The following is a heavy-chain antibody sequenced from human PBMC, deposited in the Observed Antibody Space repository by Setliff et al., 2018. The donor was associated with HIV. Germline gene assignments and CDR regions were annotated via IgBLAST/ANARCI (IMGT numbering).Heavy chain of an antibody. CDR3: AREPTGDFWSGYSSRGLDY. J-gene: IGHJ4*02. V-gene: IGHV1-2*06. CDR1: GYTFTAYY. CDR2: INPNSGAT. Sequence: GASVKVSCKASGYTFTAYYMHWVRQAPGQGLEWMGRINPNSGATNSPQKFQGRVTMTRDTSINTAYMELSRLTSDDTAFYYCAREPTGDFWSGYSSRGLDYWGQGILVTVSS. D-gene: IGHD3-3*01.